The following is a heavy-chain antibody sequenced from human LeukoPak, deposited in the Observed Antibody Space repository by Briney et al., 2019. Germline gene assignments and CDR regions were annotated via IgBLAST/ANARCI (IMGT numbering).Heavy chain of an antibody. CDR2: ISGSGGST. Sequence: GGSLRLSCAASGFTFSSYAMRWVRQAPGKGLEWVSAISGSGGSTYYADSVKGRFTISRDNSKNTLYLQMNSLRAEDTAVYHCAKDYHDSSGYWDYWGQGTLVTVSS. CDR1: GFTFSSYA. J-gene: IGHJ4*02. D-gene: IGHD3-22*01. CDR3: AKDYHDSSGYWDY. V-gene: IGHV3-23*01.